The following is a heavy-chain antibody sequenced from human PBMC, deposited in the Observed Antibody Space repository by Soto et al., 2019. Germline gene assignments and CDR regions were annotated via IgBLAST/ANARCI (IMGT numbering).Heavy chain of an antibody. CDR2: ISGSGGST. J-gene: IGHJ4*02. CDR1: GFTFSSYA. D-gene: IGHD5-12*01. CDR3: AKDPFRRLDIVPTYYFDY. V-gene: IGHV3-23*01. Sequence: GGSLRLSCAASGFTFSSYAMSWVRQAPGKGLEWVSAISGSGGSTYYADSVKGRFTISRDNSKNTLYLQMNSLRAEDTAVYYCAKDPFRRLDIVPTYYFDYWGQGTLVTVSS.